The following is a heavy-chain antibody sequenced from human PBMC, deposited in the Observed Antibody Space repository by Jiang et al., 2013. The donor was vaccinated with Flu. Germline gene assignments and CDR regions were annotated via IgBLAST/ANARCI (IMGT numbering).Heavy chain of an antibody. CDR3: ARLNAGYCSGGSCYWESYYFDY. J-gene: IGHJ4*02. CDR1: GGSISSYY. V-gene: IGHV4-59*08. Sequence: TLSLTCTVSGGSISSYYWSWIRQPPGKGLEWIGYIYYSGSTNYNPSLKSRVTISVDTSKNQFSLKLSSVTAADTAVYYCARLNAGYCSGGSCYWESYYFDYWGQGTLVTVSS. CDR2: IYYSGST. D-gene: IGHD2-15*01.